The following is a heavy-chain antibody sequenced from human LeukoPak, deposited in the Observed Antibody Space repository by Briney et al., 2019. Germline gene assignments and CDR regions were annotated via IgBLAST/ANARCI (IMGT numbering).Heavy chain of an antibody. J-gene: IGHJ4*02. V-gene: IGHV1-8*01. CDR3: ARRPPRSSGYSYGLGY. Sequence: ASVKVSCKASGYTFTSYDINWVRQAPGQGLEWMGWMRPTSGNTEYAQKFQGRVTMTRNTSISTAYMELSSLRSEDTAVYYCARRPPRSSGYSYGLGYWGQGTLVTVSS. D-gene: IGHD5-18*01. CDR2: MRPTSGNT. CDR1: GYTFTSYD.